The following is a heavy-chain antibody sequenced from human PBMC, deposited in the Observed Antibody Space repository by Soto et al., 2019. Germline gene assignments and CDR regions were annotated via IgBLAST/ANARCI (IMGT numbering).Heavy chain of an antibody. CDR3: AKSLEWSYYYYHMDV. CDR2: IKSKTDGGTT. V-gene: IGHV3-15*07. J-gene: IGHJ6*03. D-gene: IGHD3-3*01. CDR1: GFTFSNAW. Sequence: SLRLSCAASGFTFSNAWMNWVRQAPGKGLEWVGRIKSKTDGGTTDYAAPVKGRFTISRDDSKNTLYLQMNSLRAEDTAVYYCAKSLEWSYYYYHMDVWGKGTTVTVSS.